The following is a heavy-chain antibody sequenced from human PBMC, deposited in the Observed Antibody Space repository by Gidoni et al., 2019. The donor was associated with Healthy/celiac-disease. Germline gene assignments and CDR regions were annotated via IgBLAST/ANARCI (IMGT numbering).Heavy chain of an antibody. Sequence: QVQPVESGGGVVQPGRSLRLSCAASGVTFSSYGMHWVRQATGKGLEWVAVISYDGSNKYYADSVKGRFTISRDNSKNTLYLQMNSLRAEDTAGYYCAKDLSWNDDYYYYYGMDVWGQGTTVTVSS. V-gene: IGHV3-30*18. CDR2: ISYDGSNK. D-gene: IGHD1-1*01. CDR1: GVTFSSYG. J-gene: IGHJ6*02. CDR3: AKDLSWNDDYYYYYGMDV.